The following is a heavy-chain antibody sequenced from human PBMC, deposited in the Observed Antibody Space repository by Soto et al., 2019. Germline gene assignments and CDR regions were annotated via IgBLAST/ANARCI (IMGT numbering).Heavy chain of an antibody. Sequence: QVQLVQSGAEVKKPGASVKVSCKASGYIFTNYDINWVRQATGQGLEYLGWINPNSGNTSYVQKFQGRVIMTRYTSINTAFMELNSLSSEDRAVYSCARGIKYVDLSRWLDPRGQGTLVTVSS. CDR3: ARGIKYVDLSRWLDP. CDR1: GYIFTNYD. D-gene: IGHD3-16*01. V-gene: IGHV1-8*01. CDR2: INPNSGNT. J-gene: IGHJ5*01.